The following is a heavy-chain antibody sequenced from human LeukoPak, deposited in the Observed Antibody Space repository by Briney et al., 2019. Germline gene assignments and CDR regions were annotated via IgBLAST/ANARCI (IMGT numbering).Heavy chain of an antibody. D-gene: IGHD2-15*01. J-gene: IGHJ5*02. Sequence: PSETLSLTCTVSGGCISSGGYYWCWIRQHPGKGLEWIGYIYYSGSTYYNPSLKSRVTISVDTSKNQFSLKLSSVTAADTAVYYCARGAVVVVAATPHNWFDPWGQGTLVTVSS. CDR3: ARGAVVVVAATPHNWFDP. CDR1: GGCISSGGYY. CDR2: IYYSGST. V-gene: IGHV4-31*03.